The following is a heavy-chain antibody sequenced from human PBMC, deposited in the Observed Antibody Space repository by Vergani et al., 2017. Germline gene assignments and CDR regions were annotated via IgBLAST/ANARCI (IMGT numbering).Heavy chain of an antibody. V-gene: IGHV4-38-2*01. CDR1: GYSFGSGFY. CDR3: ARSQGDYWYFDL. Sequence: QVRLEESGPGLVKPSETLSLTCSVSGYSFGSGFYWAWLRRSRREVLQWLTSIHNRGKTYHNPSLKSRVSVSLDTSKNRFSLNLTSVTATDTAVYYCARSQGDYWYFDLWGPGSLVTVSS. D-gene: IGHD2-21*01. J-gene: IGHJ2*01. CDR2: IHNRGKT.